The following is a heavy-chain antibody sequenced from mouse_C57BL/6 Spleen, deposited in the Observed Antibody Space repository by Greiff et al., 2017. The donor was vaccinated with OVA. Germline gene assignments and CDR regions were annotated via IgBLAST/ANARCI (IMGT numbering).Heavy chain of an antibody. CDR2: ISSGGSYT. CDR3: ARHYGSSYFDD. CDR1: GFTFSSYG. D-gene: IGHD1-1*01. J-gene: IGHJ2*01. V-gene: IGHV5-6*01. Sequence: EVQLVESGGDLVKPGGSLKLSCAASGFTFSSYGMSWVRQTPDKRLEWVATISSGGSYTYYPDSVKGRFTISRDNAKNTLYLQMSSLKSEDTAMYYCARHYGSSYFDDWGKGTTLTVSS.